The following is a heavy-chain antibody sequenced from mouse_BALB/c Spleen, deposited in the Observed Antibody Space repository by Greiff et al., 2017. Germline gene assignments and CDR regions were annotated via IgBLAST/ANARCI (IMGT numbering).Heavy chain of an antibody. J-gene: IGHJ3*01. CDR1: GFAFSSYD. Sequence: EVQLVESGGGLVKPGGSLKLSCAASGFAFSSYDMSWVRQTPEKRLEWVAYISSGGGSTYYPDTVKGRFTISRDNAKNTLYLQMSSLKSEDTAMYYCARGGYYRYDGVLGFWGQGTLVTVSA. V-gene: IGHV5-12-1*01. CDR3: ARGGYYRYDGVLGF. CDR2: ISSGGGST. D-gene: IGHD2-14*01.